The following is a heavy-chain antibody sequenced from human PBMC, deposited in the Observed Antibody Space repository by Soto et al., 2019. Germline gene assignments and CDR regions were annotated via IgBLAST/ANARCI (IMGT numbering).Heavy chain of an antibody. J-gene: IGHJ6*02. Sequence: SVQVSCKASGGTFSSYAISWVRQAPGQGLEWMGGIIPIFGTANYAQKFQGRVTITADESTSTAYMELSSLRSEDTAVYYCAXDTPIAARPYYYYGMDVWGQGTTVTVSS. CDR1: GGTFSSYA. CDR3: AXDTPIAARPYYYYGMDV. CDR2: IIPIFGTA. V-gene: IGHV1-69*13. D-gene: IGHD6-6*01.